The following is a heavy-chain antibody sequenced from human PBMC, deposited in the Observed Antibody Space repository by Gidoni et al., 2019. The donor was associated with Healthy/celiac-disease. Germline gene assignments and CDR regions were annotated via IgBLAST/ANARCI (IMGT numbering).Heavy chain of an antibody. CDR2: IYSSWSA. Sequence: QLQLQESGPGLVQPSQTLSPTCTVSGGSFSSGGYLWCWIRQHPGQGLEWIGYIYSSWSAYYNPSRKSRVIISVDTSKNQFSLKLSAVTAAVTAGYYCAVRGIVARGDYWGQGTLVTVSS. J-gene: IGHJ4*02. CDR1: GGSFSSGGYL. CDR3: AVRGIVARGDY. V-gene: IGHV4-31*03. D-gene: IGHD5-12*01.